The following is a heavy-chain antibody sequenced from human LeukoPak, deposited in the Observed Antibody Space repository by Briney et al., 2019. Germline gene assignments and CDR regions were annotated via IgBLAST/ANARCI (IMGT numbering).Heavy chain of an antibody. CDR1: GGSISSYY. Sequence: PSETLSLTCTVSGGSISSYYWSWIRQPPGKGLEWIGYIYYSGSTYYNPSLKSRVTISVDTSKNQFSLKLSSVTAADTAVYYCARDRGSVPNYYDSSGYRAFDIWGQGTMVTVSS. CDR3: ARDRGSVPNYYDSSGYRAFDI. V-gene: IGHV4-59*01. CDR2: IYYSGST. D-gene: IGHD3-22*01. J-gene: IGHJ3*02.